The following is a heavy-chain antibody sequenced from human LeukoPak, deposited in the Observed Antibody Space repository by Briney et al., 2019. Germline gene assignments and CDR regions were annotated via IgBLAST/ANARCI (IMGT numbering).Heavy chain of an antibody. CDR3: ARGDLIAAAGTYGWFDP. CDR2: INHSGST. Sequence: SETLSLTCAVYGGSFSGYYWSWIRQPPGKGLEWIGEINHSGSTNYNPSLKSRVTISVDTSKNQFSLKLSSVTAADTAVYYCARGDLIAAAGTYGWFDPWGQGTLVTVSS. CDR1: GGSFSGYY. J-gene: IGHJ5*02. D-gene: IGHD6-13*01. V-gene: IGHV4-34*01.